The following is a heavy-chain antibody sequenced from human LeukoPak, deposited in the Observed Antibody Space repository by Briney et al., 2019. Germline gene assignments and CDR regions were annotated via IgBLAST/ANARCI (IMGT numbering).Heavy chain of an antibody. Sequence: GSLRLSCAASGSTFSDYYWDWIRQAPGKGLEWIGNIYDSGTTHYNPSLKSRVTISGDTSKNQFSLKLNSVTAADTAIYYCATHRRSGSGGSENAFEIWGQGTMVTVSS. J-gene: IGHJ3*02. V-gene: IGHV4-38-2*01. CDR1: GSTFSDYY. D-gene: IGHD5-12*01. CDR3: ATHRRSGSGGSENAFEI. CDR2: IYDSGTT.